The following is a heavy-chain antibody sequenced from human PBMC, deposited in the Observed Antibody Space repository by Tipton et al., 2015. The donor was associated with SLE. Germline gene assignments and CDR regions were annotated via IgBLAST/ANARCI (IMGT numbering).Heavy chain of an antibody. CDR1: GGSISSSTYY. CDR2: INYSGST. Sequence: TLSLTCTVSGGSISSSTYYWGWIRQPPGKGLGGIGNINYSGSTYYNPSLRSRVTTSVDTSKNQFSLKLASVTAADTAVYYCASLLWYSSGSFEDWGQGTLVTVSS. D-gene: IGHD6-19*01. CDR3: ASLLWYSSGSFED. J-gene: IGHJ4*02. V-gene: IGHV4-39*07.